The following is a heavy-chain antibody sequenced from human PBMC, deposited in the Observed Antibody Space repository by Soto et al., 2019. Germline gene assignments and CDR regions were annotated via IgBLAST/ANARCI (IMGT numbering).Heavy chain of an antibody. D-gene: IGHD6-19*01. Sequence: GGSLRLSCAASGFTFSNAWMSWVRQAPGKGLEWVGRIKSKTDGGTTDYAAPVKGRFTISRDDSKNTLYLQMNSLKTEDTAVYYCTTVRDSSGWYFDYWGQGTLVTVSS. CDR3: TTVRDSSGWYFDY. CDR2: IKSKTDGGTT. J-gene: IGHJ4*02. V-gene: IGHV3-15*01. CDR1: GFTFSNAW.